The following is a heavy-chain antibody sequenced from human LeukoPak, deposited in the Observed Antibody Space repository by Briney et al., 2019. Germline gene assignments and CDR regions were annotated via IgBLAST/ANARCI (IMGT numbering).Heavy chain of an antibody. CDR1: GGSISSTNW. V-gene: IGHV4-4*02. Sequence: TSETLSLTCGVSGGSISSTNWSTWVRRPPGEGLEWIGEVHLSGRTNYNPSLESRVTMSVDMSENHISLKLTSVTAADTAVYYCAREGGPYRPLDYSGQGTLVTVSS. CDR2: VHLSGRT. CDR3: AREGGPYRPLDY. J-gene: IGHJ4*02.